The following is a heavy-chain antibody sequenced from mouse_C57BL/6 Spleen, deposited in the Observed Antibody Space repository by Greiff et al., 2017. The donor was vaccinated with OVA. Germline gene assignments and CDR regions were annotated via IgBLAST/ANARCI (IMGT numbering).Heavy chain of an antibody. CDR2: INPSTGGT. V-gene: IGHV1-42*01. CDR3: ARRGNYYAMDY. Sequence: VQLQQSGPELVKPGASVKISCKASGYSFTGYYMNWVKQSPEKSLELIGEINPSTGGTTYNQKFKAKATLTVDKSSSTAYMQLKSLTSEDSAVYYCARRGNYYAMDYWGQGTSVTVSS. J-gene: IGHJ4*01. CDR1: GYSFTGYY.